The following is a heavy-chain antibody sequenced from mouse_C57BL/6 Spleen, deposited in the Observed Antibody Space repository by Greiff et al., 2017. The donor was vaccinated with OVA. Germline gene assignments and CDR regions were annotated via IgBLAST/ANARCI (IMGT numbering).Heavy chain of an antibody. Sequence: EVKLVESGPGLVKPSQSLSLTCSVTGYSITSGYYWNWIRQFPGNKLEWMGYISYDGSNNYNPSLKNRISITRDTSKNQFFLKLNSVTTEDTATYYCARDRGYDYDGAWFAYWGQGTLVTVSA. CDR2: ISYDGSN. V-gene: IGHV3-6*01. J-gene: IGHJ3*01. CDR3: ARDRGYDYDGAWFAY. CDR1: GYSITSGYY. D-gene: IGHD2-4*01.